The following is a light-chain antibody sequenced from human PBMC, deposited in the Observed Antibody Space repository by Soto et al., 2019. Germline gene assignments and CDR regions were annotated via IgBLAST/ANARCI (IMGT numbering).Light chain of an antibody. CDR2: EGS. Sequence: QSALTQPASVSGSPGQSITISCTGTSSDIGSYNLVSWYQQHPGKAPKLMIYEGSKRPSGVSTRFSGSKSGNAASLTISGLQAEDEADYHCCTYAGSSAVLFGGGTKLTVL. CDR1: SSDIGSYNL. J-gene: IGLJ2*01. V-gene: IGLV2-23*01. CDR3: CTYAGSSAVL.